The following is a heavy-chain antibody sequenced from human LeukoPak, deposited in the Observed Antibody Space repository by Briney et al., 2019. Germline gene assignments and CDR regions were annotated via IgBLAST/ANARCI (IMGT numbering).Heavy chain of an antibody. Sequence: SQTLSLACTVSGGSISSGGYYWSWLRQHPGRGLEWIGYIYYSGSTYYNPSRKSRVTISVDTSKNQFSLKLSSVTAADTAVYYCARGLTWQGSSLDYWGQGTLVTVSS. J-gene: IGHJ4*02. CDR1: GGSISSGGYY. V-gene: IGHV4-31*03. CDR3: ARGLTWQGSSLDY. D-gene: IGHD6-13*01. CDR2: IYYSGST.